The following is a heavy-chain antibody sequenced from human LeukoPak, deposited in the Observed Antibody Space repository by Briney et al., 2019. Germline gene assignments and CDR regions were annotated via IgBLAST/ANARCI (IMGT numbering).Heavy chain of an antibody. Sequence: SETLSLTCTVSGGSISSYYWSWIRQPPGKGLEWIGYIYYSGSTNYNPSLKSRVTISVDTSKNQFSLKLSSVTAADTAVYYCAAGCSSTSCPPGFDPWGQGTLVTVSS. CDR3: AAGCSSTSCPPGFDP. J-gene: IGHJ5*02. D-gene: IGHD2-2*01. CDR1: GGSISSYY. CDR2: IYYSGST. V-gene: IGHV4-59*01.